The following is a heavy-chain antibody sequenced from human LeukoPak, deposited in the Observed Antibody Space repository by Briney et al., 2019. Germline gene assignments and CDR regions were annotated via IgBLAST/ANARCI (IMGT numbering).Heavy chain of an antibody. Sequence: GGSLRLSCAASGFTFSSYGMHWVRQAPGKGLEWVAVISYDGSNKYYADSVEGRFTASRDNFKNTLYLEMNSLRYDDTALYYCAREAAWGNRYFDHWGRGTLVTVSS. CDR2: ISYDGSNK. D-gene: IGHD3-16*01. CDR3: AREAAWGNRYFDH. V-gene: IGHV3-30*03. J-gene: IGHJ2*01. CDR1: GFTFSSYG.